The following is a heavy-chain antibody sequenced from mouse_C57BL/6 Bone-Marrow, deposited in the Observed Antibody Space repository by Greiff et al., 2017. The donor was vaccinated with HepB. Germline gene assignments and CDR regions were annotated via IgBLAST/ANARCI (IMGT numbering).Heavy chain of an antibody. CDR2: INYDGSST. J-gene: IGHJ3*01. CDR3: ARGSPWFAY. Sequence: EVKLVESEGGLVQPGSSMKLSCTASGFTFSDYYMAWVRQVPEKGLEWVANINYDGSSTYYLDSLKSRFIISRDNAKNMLYLQMGSLKSEDTATYYCARGSPWFAYWGHGTLVTVAA. CDR1: GFTFSDYY. V-gene: IGHV5-16*01.